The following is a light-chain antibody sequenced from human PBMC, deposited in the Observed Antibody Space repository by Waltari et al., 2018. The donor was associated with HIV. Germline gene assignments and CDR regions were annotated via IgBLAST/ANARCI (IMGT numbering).Light chain of an antibody. V-gene: IGLV2-23*02. CDR1: SSDLGNYNF. CDR3: CSFGGPPPCWL. CDR2: EVT. Sequence: QSALAQPASVSGSPGQTITISCTGTSSDLGNYNFFSWYQQHPGKPPKLLISEVTKRPSGVPSRFSASKSGNTASLTISGLQPEDEADYYCCSFGGPPPCWLVGGGTKLTVL. J-gene: IGLJ3*02.